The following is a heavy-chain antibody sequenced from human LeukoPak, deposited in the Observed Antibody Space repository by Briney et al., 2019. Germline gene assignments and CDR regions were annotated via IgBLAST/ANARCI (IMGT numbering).Heavy chain of an antibody. V-gene: IGHV3-23*01. D-gene: IGHD3-3*01. J-gene: IGHJ6*02. CDR2: TAGSGISK. Sequence: PGGSLRLSCVASGFTFYNYAMSWVRQAPGRGLEWASSTAGSGISKDYADSVKGRFTISKDKSKNTLYLQMNSLRAEDTAVYYCARVLQDDFWPGYYYYYGMDVWGQGTTVTVSS. CDR3: ARVLQDDFWPGYYYYYGMDV. CDR1: GFTFYNYA.